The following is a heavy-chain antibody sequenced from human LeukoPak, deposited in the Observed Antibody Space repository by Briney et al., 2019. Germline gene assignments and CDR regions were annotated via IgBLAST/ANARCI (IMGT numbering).Heavy chain of an antibody. V-gene: IGHV3-48*01. Sequence: GGALRLSCAASVFPLSSYAMSWVRQAPGKGLEWVSYISSSSSTIYYADSVKGRFTISRDNAKNSLYLQMNSLRAEDTAVYYCARDNSVRDEAWWFNPWGQGTLVTVSS. CDR3: ARDNSVRDEAWWFNP. CDR1: VFPLSSYA. CDR2: ISSSSSTI. D-gene: IGHD5-24*01. J-gene: IGHJ5*02.